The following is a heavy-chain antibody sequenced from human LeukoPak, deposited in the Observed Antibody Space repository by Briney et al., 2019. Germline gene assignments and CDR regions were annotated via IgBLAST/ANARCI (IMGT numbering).Heavy chain of an antibody. CDR1: GGSFSGYY. CDR2: INHSGST. V-gene: IGHV4-34*01. J-gene: IGHJ5*02. CDR3: ARGQTWFDP. Sequence: SETLSLTCAVYGGSFSGYYWSWIRQPPGKGLEWIGEINHSGSTNYNPSLKSRVTISVDTSKNQFSLKLSSVTAADTAVYYCARGQTWFDPWGQGTLVTVSS.